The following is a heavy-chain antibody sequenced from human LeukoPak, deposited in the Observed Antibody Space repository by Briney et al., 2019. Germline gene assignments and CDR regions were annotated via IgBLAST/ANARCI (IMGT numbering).Heavy chain of an antibody. V-gene: IGHV4-34*01. CDR2: INHSGST. CDR1: GGSFSGYY. CDR3: ARGRLLLYGGYYFDY. J-gene: IGHJ4*02. D-gene: IGHD3-10*01. Sequence: SETLSLTCAVYGGSFSGYYWGWIRQPPGKGLEWIGEINHSGSTNYNPSLKSRVTISVDTSKNQFSLKLSSVTAADTAVYYCARGRLLLYGGYYFDYWGQGTLVTVSS.